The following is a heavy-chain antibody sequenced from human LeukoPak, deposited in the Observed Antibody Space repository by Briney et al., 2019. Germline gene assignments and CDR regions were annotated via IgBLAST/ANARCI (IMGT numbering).Heavy chain of an antibody. D-gene: IGHD6-13*01. V-gene: IGHV1-8*01. J-gene: IGHJ4*02. CDR3: ARDFAAAGTQPGP. CDR2: MNPNSGNT. CDR1: GYTFTSYD. Sequence: GASVKVSCKASGYTFTSYDINWVRQATGQGLEWMGWMNPNSGNTGYAQKFQGRVTMTRNTSISTAYMELSSLRSEDTAVYYCARDFAAAGTQPGPWGQGTLVTVSS.